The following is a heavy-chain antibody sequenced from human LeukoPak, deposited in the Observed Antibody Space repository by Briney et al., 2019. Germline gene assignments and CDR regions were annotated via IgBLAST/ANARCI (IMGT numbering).Heavy chain of an antibody. CDR3: ARVSGPFYYYYYMDV. CDR2: INWNGGST. Sequence: PGGSLRLSCAASGFTFDDYGMSWVRHAPGKGLEWVSGINWNGGSTGYADSVKGRFTISRDNAKNSLYLQMNSLRAEDTALYYCARVSGPFYYYYYMDVWGKGTTVTVSS. D-gene: IGHD3-10*01. J-gene: IGHJ6*03. V-gene: IGHV3-20*04. CDR1: GFTFDDYG.